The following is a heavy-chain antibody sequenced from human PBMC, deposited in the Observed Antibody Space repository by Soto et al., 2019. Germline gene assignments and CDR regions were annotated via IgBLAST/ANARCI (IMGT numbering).Heavy chain of an antibody. V-gene: IGHV1-46*01. CDR3: AREHKRGSRYVPFDY. J-gene: IGHJ4*02. CDR2: INPSVGST. Sequence: ASAELSCEDSGYTKSTCGLRWVRQEKKQGLEWMGIINPSVGSTSYAQKFQDRVTMTRDTSTSTLYMEVSSLRSDDTAMYYCAREHKRGSRYVPFDYWGQGTLVTV. D-gene: IGHD3-10*01. CDR1: GYTKSTCG.